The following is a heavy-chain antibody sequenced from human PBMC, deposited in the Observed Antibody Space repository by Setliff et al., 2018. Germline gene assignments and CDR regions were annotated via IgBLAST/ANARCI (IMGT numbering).Heavy chain of an antibody. D-gene: IGHD2-15*01. CDR1: GGSISSGDYY. CDR2: IYSSGST. CDR3: AGGTSSIVVLPASDY. Sequence: TLSLTCTVSGGSISSGDYYWSWIRQPPGKGLEWIGYIYSSGSTYYNPSLKSRVSISVDTSKNQFSLRVSSVTAADTAVYYCAGGTSSIVVLPASDYWGQGTLVTVSS. V-gene: IGHV4-30-4*08. J-gene: IGHJ4*02.